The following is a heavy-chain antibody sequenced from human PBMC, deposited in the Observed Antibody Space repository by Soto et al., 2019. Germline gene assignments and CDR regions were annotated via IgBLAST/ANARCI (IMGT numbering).Heavy chain of an antibody. CDR1: GGTFSSYA. CDR2: IIPSFGTA. CDR3: ASAVAESTFGYYFDY. V-gene: IGHV1-69*12. J-gene: IGHJ4*02. D-gene: IGHD6-19*01. Sequence: QVQLVQSGAEVKKPGASVKVSCKASGGTFSSYAISWVRQAPGQGLEWMGGIIPSFGTANYAQKFQGRVTITADESTSTAYMELSSLRSEDTAVYYCASAVAESTFGYYFDYWGQGTLVTVSS.